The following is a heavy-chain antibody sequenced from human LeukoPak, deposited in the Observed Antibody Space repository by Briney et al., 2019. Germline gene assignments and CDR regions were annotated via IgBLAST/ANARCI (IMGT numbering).Heavy chain of an antibody. Sequence: SETLSLTCTVSGGSISSGGYYWSWIRQHPGKGLEWIGYIYYSGSTYYDPSLKRRVIISVDTSNNQFSLKLRSVTAADTAVYYCASSSLGRYDYWGQGTLVTVSS. J-gene: IGHJ4*02. D-gene: IGHD1-26*01. CDR2: IYYSGST. CDR1: GGSISSGGYY. V-gene: IGHV4-31*03. CDR3: ASSSLGRYDY.